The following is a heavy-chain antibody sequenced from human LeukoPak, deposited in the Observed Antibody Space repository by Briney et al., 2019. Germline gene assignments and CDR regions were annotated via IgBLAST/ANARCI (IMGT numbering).Heavy chain of an antibody. CDR3: ARDREYCGGDCYSDYYYGMDV. Sequence: GRSLRLSCAASGLTFSSYGMHWVRQAPGKGLEWVAVIWYDGSNKYYADSVRGRFTISRDNSKDTLYLQMNSLRAEDTAVYYCARDREYCGGDCYSDYYYGMDVWGKGTTVTVSS. J-gene: IGHJ6*04. CDR1: GLTFSSYG. D-gene: IGHD2-21*02. CDR2: IWYDGSNK. V-gene: IGHV3-33*01.